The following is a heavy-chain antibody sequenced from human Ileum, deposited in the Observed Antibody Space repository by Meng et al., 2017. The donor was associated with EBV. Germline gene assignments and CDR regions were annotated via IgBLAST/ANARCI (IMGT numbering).Heavy chain of an antibody. J-gene: IGHJ1*01. V-gene: IGHV4-4*02. Sequence: QPKGSGPGLVKPSGTLSLTCAVSGGSITERNSWSWVRQPPGQGLEWIGEIYHNGGTNYNPSLKSRVSMSIDKSKNQFSLKLTSVTAADTAVYHCLRGSGGSVWGQGTLVTVSS. D-gene: IGHD3-10*01. CDR1: GGSITERNS. CDR2: IYHNGGT. CDR3: LRGSGGSV.